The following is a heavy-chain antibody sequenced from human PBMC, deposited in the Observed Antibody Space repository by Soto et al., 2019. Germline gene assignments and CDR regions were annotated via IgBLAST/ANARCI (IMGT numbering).Heavy chain of an antibody. V-gene: IGHV3-23*01. CDR2: ISNSGGNT. J-gene: IGHJ4*02. CDR1: GFTFSNYF. D-gene: IGHD1-7*01. CDR3: ATRTNN. Sequence: GGSPRLSCAASGFTFSNYFMTWVRQAPGTGLEWVSTISNSGGNTYYADSVKGWFTISRDNSENALYLQMNSLRAEDTALYYCATRTNNWGQGTLVTVSS.